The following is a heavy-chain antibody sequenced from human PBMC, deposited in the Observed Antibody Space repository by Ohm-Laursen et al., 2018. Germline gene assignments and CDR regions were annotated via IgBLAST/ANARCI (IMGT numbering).Heavy chain of an antibody. D-gene: IGHD6-19*01. CDR2: INHSGST. J-gene: IGHJ3*02. CDR3: ARVKQWLIYAFDI. V-gene: IGHV4-34*01. Sequence: SDTLSLTCTVYGGSFSGYYWSWIRQPPGKGLEWIGEINHSGSTNYNPSLKSRVTISVDTSKNLFSLKLSSVTAADTAVYYCARVKQWLIYAFDIWGQGTMVTVSS. CDR1: GGSFSGYY.